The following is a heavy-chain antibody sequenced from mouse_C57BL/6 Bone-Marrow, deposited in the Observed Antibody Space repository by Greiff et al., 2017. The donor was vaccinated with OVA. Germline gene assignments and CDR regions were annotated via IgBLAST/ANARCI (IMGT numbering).Heavy chain of an antibody. Sequence: EVQLQQSGPELVKPGASVKIPCKASGYTFTDYNMDWVKQSHGKSLEWIGDINPNNGGTIYNQKFKGKATLTVDKSSSTAYMELRSLTSEDTAVYYCARRDYYGSSYPFDYWGQGTTLTVSS. V-gene: IGHV1-18*01. CDR3: ARRDYYGSSYPFDY. J-gene: IGHJ2*01. CDR2: INPNNGGT. CDR1: GYTFTDYN. D-gene: IGHD1-1*01.